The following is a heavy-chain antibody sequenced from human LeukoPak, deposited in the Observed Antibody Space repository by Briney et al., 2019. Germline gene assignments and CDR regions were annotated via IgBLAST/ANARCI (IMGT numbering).Heavy chain of an antibody. V-gene: IGHV3-15*01. CDR3: TTDLNQRLKWFGNPLDH. J-gene: IGHJ4*02. CDR2: IRSETDGATT. D-gene: IGHD3-10*01. Sequence: PGGSLRLSCVASGFSFTYAWMSWVRQAPGKGLQWVGHIRSETDGATTDYAAAVQGRFTISRDDSKKMLYLEINSLKTEDTGLYYCTTDLNQRLKWFGNPLDHWGQGTPVTVSS. CDR1: GFSFTYAW.